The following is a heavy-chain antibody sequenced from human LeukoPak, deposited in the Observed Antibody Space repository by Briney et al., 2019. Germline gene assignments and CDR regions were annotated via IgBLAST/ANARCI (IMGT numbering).Heavy chain of an antibody. V-gene: IGHV4-61*01. D-gene: IGHD1-26*01. CDR2: IYYSGST. J-gene: IGHJ4*02. Sequence: SETLSLTCTVSGVSVSSGSYYWSWIRQPPGKGLEWIGYIYYSGSTSYNPSLKSRVTISVDTSKNQFSLKLSSVTAADTAVYYCARGYSGSYGRFDYWGQGTLVTVSS. CDR3: ARGYSGSYGRFDY. CDR1: GVSVSSGSYY.